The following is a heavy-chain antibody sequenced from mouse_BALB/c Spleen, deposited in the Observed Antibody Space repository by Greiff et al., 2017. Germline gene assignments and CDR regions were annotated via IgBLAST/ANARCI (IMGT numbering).Heavy chain of an antibody. V-gene: IGHV1S81*02. D-gene: IGHD2-12*01. CDR3: TRRGNYSYEIAY. Sequence: VQLQQSGAELVKPGASVKLSCKASGYTFTSYYMYWVKQRPGQGLEWIGEINPSNGGTNFNAKFKSKAKRTVDKSSSTAYMQLSSLTSEDSAVYYCTRRGNYSYEIAYWGQGTLVTVSA. CDR1: GYTFTSYY. J-gene: IGHJ3*01. CDR2: INPSNGGT.